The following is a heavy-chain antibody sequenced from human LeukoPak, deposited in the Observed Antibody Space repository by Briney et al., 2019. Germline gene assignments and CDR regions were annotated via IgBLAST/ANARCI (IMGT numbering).Heavy chain of an antibody. CDR2: ISSNGGST. CDR1: GFTFSSYA. D-gene: IGHD3-22*01. V-gene: IGHV3-64*01. J-gene: IGHJ4*02. CDR3: ARGGQYDSSVSTFDY. Sequence: GGSLRLSCAASGFTFSSYAMHWVRQAPGKGLEYVSAISSNGGSTYYANSVKGRFTISRDNSKNTLYLQMGSLRAEDMAVYYCARGGQYDSSVSTFDYWGQGTLVTVSS.